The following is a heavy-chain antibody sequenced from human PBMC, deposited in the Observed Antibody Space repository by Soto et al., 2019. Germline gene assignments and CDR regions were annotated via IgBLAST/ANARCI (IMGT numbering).Heavy chain of an antibody. V-gene: IGHV3-23*01. Sequence: EVQLLESGGGLVQPGGSLRLSCAASGCTFSSSAMSWVRQAPGKGLEWVSTISGSGDNTYYADYVKGRFTSSGDNSKNTLYLQMYILRAEDTAVSYCARRRLVTTIEYWGSGPRVTVSS. CDR3: ARRRLVTTIEY. CDR1: GCTFSSSA. CDR2: ISGSGDNT. D-gene: IGHD3-9*01. J-gene: IGHJ4*02.